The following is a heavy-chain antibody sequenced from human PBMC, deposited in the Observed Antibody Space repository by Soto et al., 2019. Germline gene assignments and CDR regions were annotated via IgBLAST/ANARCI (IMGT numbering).Heavy chain of an antibody. D-gene: IGHD1-26*01. CDR2: IWHDGTNT. Sequence: ESGGGVVQPGRSLRLSCAASGFTFSSYGMHWVRQAPGKGLEWVAVIWHDGTNTYYGDSVKGRFTISRDNSKNTLYLQMNSLRPEDTAIYYCARDLWELLDYWGQGTLVTVSS. CDR3: ARDLWELLDY. CDR1: GFTFSSYG. V-gene: IGHV3-33*01. J-gene: IGHJ4*02.